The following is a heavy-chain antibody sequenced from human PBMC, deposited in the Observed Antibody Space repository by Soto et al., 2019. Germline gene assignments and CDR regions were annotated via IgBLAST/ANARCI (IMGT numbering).Heavy chain of an antibody. CDR3: ARQREYSYDNIGYFYSDY. Sequence: GESLKISCEGSGYRFTSYWIGWVRQMPGKGLEWMGIIYPGDSNTRYSTSFQGQVTISVDKSISTAFLQWSSLKASDTAMYYCARQREYSYDNIGYFYSDYWGKGTLRIVSS. V-gene: IGHV5-51*01. J-gene: IGHJ4*02. D-gene: IGHD3-22*01. CDR2: IYPGDSNT. CDR1: GYRFTSYW.